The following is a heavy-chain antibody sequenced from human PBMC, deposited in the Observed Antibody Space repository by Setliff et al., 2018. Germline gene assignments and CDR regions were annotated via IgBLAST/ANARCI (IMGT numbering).Heavy chain of an antibody. D-gene: IGHD4-17*01. CDR1: GYTFTSYG. V-gene: IGHV1-69*13. CDR2: IIPIFGTT. Sequence: SVKVSCKASGYTFTSYGISWVRQAPGQGLEWMGGIIPIFGTTNNAQKFQGRVTITADESTSTAYMELSSLRSEDTAVYYCASYEGDDYGDYYFDYWGQGTLVTVSS. J-gene: IGHJ4*02. CDR3: ASYEGDDYGDYYFDY.